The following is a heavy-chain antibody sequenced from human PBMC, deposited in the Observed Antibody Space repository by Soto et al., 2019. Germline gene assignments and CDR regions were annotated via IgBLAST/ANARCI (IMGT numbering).Heavy chain of an antibody. Sequence: GGSLRLSCAASGFTFSSYGMHWVRQAPGKGLEWVAVISYDGSNKYYADSVKGRFTISRDNSKNTLYLQMNSLRAEDTAVYYCAKDEVFVQLGYDYYGMDVWGQGTTVTVSS. D-gene: IGHD6-6*01. CDR3: AKDEVFVQLGYDYYGMDV. CDR2: ISYDGSNK. CDR1: GFTFSSYG. V-gene: IGHV3-30*18. J-gene: IGHJ6*02.